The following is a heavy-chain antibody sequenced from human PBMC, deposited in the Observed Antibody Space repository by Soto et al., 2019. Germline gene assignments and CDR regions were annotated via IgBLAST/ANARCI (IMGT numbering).Heavy chain of an antibody. J-gene: IGHJ4*02. CDR2: IKQDGSET. V-gene: IGHV3-7*01. CDR3: ASNSHYSVHF. Sequence: GGSLRLSCAASGFTFSTYWMSWVRQAPGKGLEWVAIIKQDGSETYYVDSVKGRFTISRDNGKNSLYLQMNCLRAEDTAEQYCASNSHYSVHFWGQGA. CDR1: GFTFSTYW. D-gene: IGHD5-18*01.